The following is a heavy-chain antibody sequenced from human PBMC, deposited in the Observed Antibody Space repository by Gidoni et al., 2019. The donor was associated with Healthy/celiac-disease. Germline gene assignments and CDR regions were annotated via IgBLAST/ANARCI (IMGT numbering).Heavy chain of an antibody. Sequence: QVQLVQSGAEVKKPGSSVKVSCKASGGTFSSYAVSWVLQAPGQGLEWMGGIIPIFGTANYAQKFQGSVTITADESTSTAYMELSSLRSEDTAVYYCAREPSSGYYYFQHWGQGTLVTVSS. D-gene: IGHD3-22*01. CDR2: IIPIFGTA. J-gene: IGHJ1*01. CDR1: GGTFSSYA. V-gene: IGHV1-69*01. CDR3: AREPSSGYYYFQH.